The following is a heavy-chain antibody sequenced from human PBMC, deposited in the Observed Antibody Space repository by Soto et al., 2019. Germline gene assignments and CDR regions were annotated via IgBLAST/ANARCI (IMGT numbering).Heavy chain of an antibody. Sequence: GGSLRLSCAASGFTFSSYGMHWVRQAPGKGLEWVAVISYDGSNKYYADSVKGRFTISRDNSKNTLYLQMNSLRAEDTAVYYCAKEGCSSTSCYDFDYWGQGTLVTVSS. D-gene: IGHD2-2*01. CDR3: AKEGCSSTSCYDFDY. V-gene: IGHV3-30*18. J-gene: IGHJ4*02. CDR2: ISYDGSNK. CDR1: GFTFSSYG.